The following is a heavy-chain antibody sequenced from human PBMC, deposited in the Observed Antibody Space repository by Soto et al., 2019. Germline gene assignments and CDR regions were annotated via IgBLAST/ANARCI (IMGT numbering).Heavy chain of an antibody. Sequence: QITLKESGPTLVKPTQTLTLTCTFSGFSFSTSGVGVGWIRQPPGKALEWLALIYWDDDKRYSPSLKSSLTIPKDTSKNQVVRTMTNIDPVDTATYFCAHAGLDGSGSYYNPAFDYWGQGTLVTVSS. CDR2: IYWDDDK. CDR1: GFSFSTSGVG. CDR3: AHAGLDGSGSYYNPAFDY. J-gene: IGHJ4*02. V-gene: IGHV2-5*02. D-gene: IGHD3-10*01.